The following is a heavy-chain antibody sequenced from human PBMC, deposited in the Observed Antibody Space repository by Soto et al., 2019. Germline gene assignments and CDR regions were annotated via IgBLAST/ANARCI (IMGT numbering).Heavy chain of an antibody. D-gene: IGHD6-13*01. CDR2: TYYRSKRYN. CDR3: ARGRAAGRGDWLDP. Sequence: SQTLSLTCDISGDIISSNSAAWNWIRQSPSRGLEWLGRTYYRSKRYNDYAVSVRGRITINPDTSKNQFSLQLKSVTPDDTAVYYCARGRAAGRGDWLDPWGQGTQVTVSS. V-gene: IGHV6-1*01. J-gene: IGHJ5*02. CDR1: GDIISSNSAA.